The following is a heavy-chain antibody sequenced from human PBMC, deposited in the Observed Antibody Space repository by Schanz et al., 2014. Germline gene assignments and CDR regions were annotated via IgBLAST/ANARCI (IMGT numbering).Heavy chain of an antibody. V-gene: IGHV4-61*02. D-gene: IGHD3-10*01. CDR3: ARGGSAMVRGVMTASYWFFDL. Sequence: WTWIRQPAGKGLEWIGRIYTGGSTIYNPSLTSRVTISVDTSTSQFSLKLSSVTAGDAAVYYCARGGSAMVRGVMTASYWFFDLWGRGTLVTVSP. J-gene: IGHJ2*01. CDR2: IYTGGST.